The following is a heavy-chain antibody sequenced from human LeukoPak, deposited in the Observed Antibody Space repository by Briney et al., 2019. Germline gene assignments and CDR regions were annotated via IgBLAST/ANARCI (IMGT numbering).Heavy chain of an antibody. V-gene: IGHV4-59*01. CDR3: ARAKRGLYSDCLIDY. J-gene: IGHJ4*02. Sequence: SETLSLTCTVSGGSISTYYWSWIRQPPGKGLEWIGSFYDSGSTNYNPSLKSRVTISLDTSKKQFSLNLSSVTAADTAVYYCARAKRGLYSDCLIDYWGQGALVTVSS. CDR1: GGSISTYY. D-gene: IGHD4-11*01. CDR2: FYDSGST.